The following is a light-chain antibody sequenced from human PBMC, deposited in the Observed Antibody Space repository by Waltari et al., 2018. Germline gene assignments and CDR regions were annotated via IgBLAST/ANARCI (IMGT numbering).Light chain of an antibody. Sequence: QSVLTQPPSASETPGQRVIISCSGSISNLGSNYLYWYQQLPGTAPKPLIYRNNQRPSGDPDRFAGSKSGTSAALAISGLRSEDEGVYYCASWDESHYVFGSGTRVTVV. CDR2: RNN. J-gene: IGLJ1*01. V-gene: IGLV1-47*01. CDR1: ISNLGSNY. CDR3: ASWDESHYV.